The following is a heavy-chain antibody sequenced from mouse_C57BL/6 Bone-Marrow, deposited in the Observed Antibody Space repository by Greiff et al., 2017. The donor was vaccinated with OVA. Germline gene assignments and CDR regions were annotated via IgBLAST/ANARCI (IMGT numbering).Heavy chain of an antibody. Sequence: QVQLKQPGAELVKPGASVKLSCKASGYTFTSYWMHWVKQRPGQGLEWIGMIHPNSGSTNYNEKFKSKATLTVDKSSSTAYMQLSSLTSEDSAVYYCASPAYLLFAYWGQGTLVTVSA. V-gene: IGHV1-64*01. CDR3: ASPAYLLFAY. D-gene: IGHD2-10*01. CDR1: GYTFTSYW. CDR2: IHPNSGST. J-gene: IGHJ3*01.